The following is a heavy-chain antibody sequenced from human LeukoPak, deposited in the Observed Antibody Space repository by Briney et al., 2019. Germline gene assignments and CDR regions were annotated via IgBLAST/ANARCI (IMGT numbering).Heavy chain of an antibody. CDR1: GGSISSFY. CDR2: IYYSGST. Sequence: SETLALTCSVSGGSISSFYWSWIRQPPGKGLVWSVYIYYSGSTNYHPSLKSRVTIAVDTSKTEFSVKLSSVTAADTAVYYCARDSSSWLDYWGQGTLVTVSS. V-gene: IGHV4-59*01. CDR3: ARDSSSWLDY. D-gene: IGHD6-13*01. J-gene: IGHJ4*02.